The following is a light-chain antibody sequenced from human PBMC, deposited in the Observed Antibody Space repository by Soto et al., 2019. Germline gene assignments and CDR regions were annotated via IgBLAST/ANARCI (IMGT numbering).Light chain of an antibody. V-gene: IGKV1-39*01. CDR3: QQSHSAPWT. Sequence: DIQMTQSPSSLSASVGDRVTITCRASQSISSYLNWYQQKPGKDPRLLIYAASSLQSGVPSRFSGSGSGTDFTLTISSLQPEDFATYYCQQSHSAPWTLGQGTKVDIK. CDR2: AAS. CDR1: QSISSY. J-gene: IGKJ1*01.